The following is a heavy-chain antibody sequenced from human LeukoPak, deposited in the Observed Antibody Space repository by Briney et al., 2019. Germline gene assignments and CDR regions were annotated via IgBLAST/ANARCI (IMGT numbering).Heavy chain of an antibody. Sequence: AGRSLRLSCAASGFTFSSYAMHWVRQAPGKGLEWVAVISYDGSNKYYADSVKGRFTISRDNSKNTLYLQMNSLRAEDTAVYYCARGLVDILTGYYYYCGMDVWGQGTTVTVSS. CDR3: ARGLVDILTGYYYYCGMDV. CDR1: GFTFSSYA. D-gene: IGHD3-9*01. J-gene: IGHJ6*02. CDR2: ISYDGSNK. V-gene: IGHV3-30*04.